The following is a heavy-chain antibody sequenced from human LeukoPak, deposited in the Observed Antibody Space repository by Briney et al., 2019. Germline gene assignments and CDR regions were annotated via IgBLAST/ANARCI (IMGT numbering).Heavy chain of an antibody. J-gene: IGHJ3*01. CDR2: TSASGGST. CDR1: GFTVRSYA. CDR3: AKDHFFDASGYGHPYDV. D-gene: IGHD3-22*01. V-gene: IGHV3-23*01. Sequence: GGSLRLSCAASGFTVRSYAMSWVRQGPGKGLEWVAGTSASGGSTYYADPLKGRSTISRDNSKNTLYLEMSSLRADDTGVYYCAKDHFFDASGYGHPYDVWGQGTMVAVSS.